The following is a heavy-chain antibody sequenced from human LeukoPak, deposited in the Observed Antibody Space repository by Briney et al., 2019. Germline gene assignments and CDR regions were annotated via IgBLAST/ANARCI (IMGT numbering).Heavy chain of an antibody. V-gene: IGHV4-39*07. CDR1: GGSISSSSYY. Sequence: SETLSLTCTVSGGSISSSSYYWGWIRQPPGKGLEWIGSIYYSGSTYYNPSLKSRVTISVDTSKNQFSLKLSSVTAADTAVYYCARGRITMVRGVKVYYFDYWGQGTLVTVSS. CDR3: ARGRITMVRGVKVYYFDY. CDR2: IYYSGST. D-gene: IGHD3-10*01. J-gene: IGHJ4*02.